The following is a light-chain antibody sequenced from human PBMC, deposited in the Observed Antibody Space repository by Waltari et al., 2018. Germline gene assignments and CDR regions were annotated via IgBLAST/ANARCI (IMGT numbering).Light chain of an antibody. CDR2: AAS. J-gene: IGKJ1*01. V-gene: IGKV1-8*01. CDR3: QQYYDYQRS. CDR1: QSVSTY. Sequence: AIRMTQSPSSLSASTGDRVTITCRASQSVSTYLAWYQQKPGKAPKLLIYAASTLQRGVPLRFSGSGSGTDFTLSISCLQSEDFATYHCQQYYDYQRSFGQGTKVEIK.